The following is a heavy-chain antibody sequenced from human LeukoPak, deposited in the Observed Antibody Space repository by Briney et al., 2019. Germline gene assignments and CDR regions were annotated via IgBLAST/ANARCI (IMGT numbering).Heavy chain of an antibody. J-gene: IGHJ6*02. V-gene: IGHV1-2*02. D-gene: IGHD3-9*01. Sequence: GASVKVSCKASGYTFTGYYMHWGRQAPGQGLEGMGWINPNSGGTNYAQKFQGRVTMTRDTSISTAYMELSRLRSDDTAVYYCARDRYFDWLLRPYYYYYGMDVWGQGTTVTVSS. CDR2: INPNSGGT. CDR3: ARDRYFDWLLRPYYYYYGMDV. CDR1: GYTFTGYY.